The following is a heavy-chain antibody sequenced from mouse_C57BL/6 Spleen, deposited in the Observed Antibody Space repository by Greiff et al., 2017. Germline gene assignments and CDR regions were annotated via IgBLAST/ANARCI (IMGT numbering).Heavy chain of an antibody. D-gene: IGHD1-1*01. CDR3: ARDGITTVVAPFGY. CDR2: VSDGGSYT. Sequence: EVKLVESGGGLVKPGGSLKLSCAASGFTFSSYAMSWVRQTPEKRLEWVATVSDGGSYTYYPDNVKGRFTISRDNAKNNLYLQMSHLKSEDTAMYYCARDGITTVVAPFGYWGQGTLVTVSA. V-gene: IGHV5-4*01. J-gene: IGHJ3*02. CDR1: GFTFSSYA.